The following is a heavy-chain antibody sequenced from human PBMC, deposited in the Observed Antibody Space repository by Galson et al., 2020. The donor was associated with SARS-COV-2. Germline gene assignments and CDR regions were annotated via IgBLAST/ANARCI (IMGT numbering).Heavy chain of an antibody. V-gene: IGHV3-30*03. CDR3: ARDLGSGWYYFDY. CDR1: GFTFSSYG. CDR2: ISYDGSNK. D-gene: IGHD6-19*01. J-gene: IGHJ4*02. Sequence: GGSLRLSCAASGFTFSSYGMHWVRQAPGKGLEWVAVISYDGSNKYYADSVKGRFTISRDNSKNTLYLQMNSLRGEDTAVYYCARDLGSGWYYFDYWGQGTLVTVSS.